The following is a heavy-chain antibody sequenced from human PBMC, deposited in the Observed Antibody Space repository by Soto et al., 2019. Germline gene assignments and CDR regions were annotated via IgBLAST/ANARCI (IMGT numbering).Heavy chain of an antibody. J-gene: IGHJ4*02. V-gene: IGHV1-46*01. D-gene: IGHD6-13*01. CDR1: GYTFTSYY. CDR3: ARVAAAGTGSRYFDY. Sequence: QVQLVQSGAEVKKPGASVKVSCKASGYTFTSYYMHWVRQAPGQGLEWMGIINPSGGSTSYAKKFQGRVTMTRDTSTSTVYMELSSLRSEDTAVYYCARVAAAGTGSRYFDYWGQGTLVTVSS. CDR2: INPSGGST.